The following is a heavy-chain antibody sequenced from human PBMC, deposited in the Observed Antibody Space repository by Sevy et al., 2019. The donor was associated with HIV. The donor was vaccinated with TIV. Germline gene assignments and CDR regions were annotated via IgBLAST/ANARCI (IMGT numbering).Heavy chain of an antibody. Sequence: SGPTLVKPTQTLTLTCTFSGFSLSTSGVGVGWIRQPPGKALEWLALIYWDDDKRYSPSLKSRLTITKDTSKNQVVLTMTNLDPVDTAIYYCAHHQEYSSSPWVYPNDYWGQGTLVTVSS. V-gene: IGHV2-5*02. J-gene: IGHJ4*02. CDR2: IYWDDDK. CDR3: AHHQEYSSSPWVYPNDY. CDR1: GFSLSTSGVG. D-gene: IGHD6-6*01.